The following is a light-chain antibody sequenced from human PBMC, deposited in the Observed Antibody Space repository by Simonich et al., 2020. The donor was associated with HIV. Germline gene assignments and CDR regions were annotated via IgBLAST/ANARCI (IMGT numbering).Light chain of an antibody. CDR1: QSVLYSSNNKDY. CDR2: WAS. J-gene: IGKJ2*01. Sequence: DIVMTQSPDSLAVSLGERATINCKSSQSVLYSSNNKDYLAWYQQKPGQPPNLLIYWASTRESGVPDRFSGSGSETDFTLTISSLQAEDVAVYYCQQYYSTPQTFGQGTKLEIK. V-gene: IGKV4-1*01. CDR3: QQYYSTPQT.